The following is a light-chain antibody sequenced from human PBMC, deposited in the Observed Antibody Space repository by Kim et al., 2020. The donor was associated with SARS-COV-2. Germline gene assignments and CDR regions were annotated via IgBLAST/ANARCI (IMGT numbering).Light chain of an antibody. V-gene: IGKV1-39*01. Sequence: ACVGSKVSITWPARQSISNYLNWYQHNHGKAPKLLTSAASSLQSGVPSRFSGSGSGTDFTLTISSLQPEDFATYHCQHNYDTPLTFGGGTKVDIK. J-gene: IGKJ4*01. CDR1: QSISNY. CDR2: AAS. CDR3: QHNYDTPLT.